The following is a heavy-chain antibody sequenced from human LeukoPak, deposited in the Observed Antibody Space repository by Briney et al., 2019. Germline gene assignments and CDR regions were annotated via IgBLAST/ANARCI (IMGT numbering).Heavy chain of an antibody. V-gene: IGHV4-34*01. CDR2: INHSGST. D-gene: IGHD6-13*01. J-gene: IGHJ4*02. CDR1: GRSFSGYY. CDR3: ARDPTAGY. Sequence: SETLSLTCAVYGRSFSGYYWSWIRQPPGKGLEWIGEINHSGSTNYNPSLKSRVTISVDTSKNQFSLKLSSVTAADTAVYYCARDPTAGYWGQGTLVTVSS.